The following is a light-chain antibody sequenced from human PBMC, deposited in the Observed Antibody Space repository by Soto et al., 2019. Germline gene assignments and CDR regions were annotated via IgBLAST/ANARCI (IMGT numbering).Light chain of an antibody. V-gene: IGLV2-14*02. J-gene: IGLJ1*01. CDR1: NSDIGNYNI. CDR2: EVT. Sequence: QSALTQPASVSGSPGQSITISCTGSNSDIGNYNIVSWYQQHPDKAPQLIIYEVTKRPSGVSNRFSGSKSGNTASLTISGLQAEDEAVYYCSSYTSSTTVYVFGAGTKVTVL. CDR3: SSYTSSTTVYV.